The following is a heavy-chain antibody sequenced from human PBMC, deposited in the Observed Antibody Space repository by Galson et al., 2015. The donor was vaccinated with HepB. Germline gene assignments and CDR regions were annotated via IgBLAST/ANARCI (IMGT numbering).Heavy chain of an antibody. D-gene: IGHD1-1*01. CDR3: ARGHSYKEGIYYYYYMDV. CDR1: GFTFSSYS. Sequence: SLRLSCAASGFTFSSYSMNWVRQAPGKGLEWVSSISISSTYIYYADSVKGRFTISRDNAKNSLYLQMNSLRAEDAAVYYCARGHSYKEGIYYYYYMDVWGKGTMVTVSS. J-gene: IGHJ6*03. V-gene: IGHV3-21*01. CDR2: ISISSTYI.